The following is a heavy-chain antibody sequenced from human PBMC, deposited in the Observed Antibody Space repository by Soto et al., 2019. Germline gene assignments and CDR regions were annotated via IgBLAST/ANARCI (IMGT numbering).Heavy chain of an antibody. CDR1: GFIFSDHY. D-gene: IGHD2-2*01. Sequence: QVQLVESGGGLVKPGGSLRLSCVASGFIFSDHYMSWIRPAPGKGLEWVSYISSGGSAKYYADSVKGRFTSPRDNPKNSLYLQMDSLRAEDTAVYYCARVKECSSTTCYARDAFDIWGQGTMVTVSS. CDR3: ARVKECSSTTCYARDAFDI. CDR2: ISSGGSAK. J-gene: IGHJ3*02. V-gene: IGHV3-11*01.